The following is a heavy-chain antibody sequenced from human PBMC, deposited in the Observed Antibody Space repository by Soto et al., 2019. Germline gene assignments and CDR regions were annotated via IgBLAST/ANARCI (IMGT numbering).Heavy chain of an antibody. D-gene: IGHD2-2*01. V-gene: IGHV4-34*01. CDR3: ARGTSYVVVPAAIQYYYYMDV. CDR1: GGSFSGYY. Sequence: LSLTCAVYGGSFSGYYWSWIRQPPGKGLEWIGEINHSGSTNYNPSLKSRVTISVDTSKNQFSLKLSSVTAADTAVYYCARGTSYVVVPAAIQYYYYMDVWGKGTTVTVSS. CDR2: INHSGST. J-gene: IGHJ6*03.